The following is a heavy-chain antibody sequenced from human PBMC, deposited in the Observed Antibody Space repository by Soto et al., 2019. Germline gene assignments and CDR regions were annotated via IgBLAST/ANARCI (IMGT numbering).Heavy chain of an antibody. J-gene: IGHJ4*02. CDR3: ARLHNYVFDY. CDR1: GGSLGSNTYS. CDR2: IYYTGNT. D-gene: IGHD4-4*01. V-gene: IGHV4-39*01. Sequence: SETLSLTCTVSGGSLGSNTYSWAWLRQPPGKGLEWIGSIYYTGNTYYNPSLKSRVTISVDTSKDQFSLNLNSVTAADTAVYFCARLHNYVFDYWGQGTLVTVSS.